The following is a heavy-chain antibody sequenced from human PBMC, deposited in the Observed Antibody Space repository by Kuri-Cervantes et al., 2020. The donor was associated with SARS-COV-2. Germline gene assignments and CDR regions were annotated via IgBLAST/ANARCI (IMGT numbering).Heavy chain of an antibody. CDR3: ARDPSTGWSRYFYGMDV. D-gene: IGHD6-19*01. J-gene: IGHJ6*01. CDR2: IYTGGSS. Sequence: GESLKISCVVSGFTVSTNYMSWVRQAPGKGLEWVSVIYTGGSSHYADSVRGRFTISRDKSKNTLYLQMNSLRVEDTAVYYCARDPSTGWSRYFYGMDVWGQGTTVT. CDR1: GFTVSTNY. V-gene: IGHV3-53*01.